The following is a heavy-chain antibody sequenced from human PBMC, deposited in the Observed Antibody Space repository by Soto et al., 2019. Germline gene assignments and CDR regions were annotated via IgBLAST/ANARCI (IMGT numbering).Heavy chain of an antibody. CDR3: AKDFGDAIAGYLDL. Sequence: QVQLVESGGGVVQPGRSVRLSCAASGFTFSDNGMHWVRQRPGKGLEWVAVIAYDGSNKYYADSVKGRFTISRDNSKNTLSLQMNSLRVEDTAMYYCAKDFGDAIAGYLDLWGRGTLVTVSS. V-gene: IGHV3-30*18. J-gene: IGHJ2*01. CDR2: IAYDGSNK. D-gene: IGHD2-21*02. CDR1: GFTFSDNG.